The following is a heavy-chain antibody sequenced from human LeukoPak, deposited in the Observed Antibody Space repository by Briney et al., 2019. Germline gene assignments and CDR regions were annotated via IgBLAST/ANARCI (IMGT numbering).Heavy chain of an antibody. D-gene: IGHD6-19*01. CDR3: ARLGVSSGWYGGDY. V-gene: IGHV4-39*07. J-gene: IGHJ4*02. CDR2: INHSGST. CDR1: GGSIGSSSYY. Sequence: SETLSLTCTVSGGSIGSSSYYWSWIRQPPGKGLEWIGEINHSGSTNYNPSLKSRVTISVDTSKNQFSLKLSSVTAADTAVYYCARLGVSSGWYGGDYWGQGTLVTVSS.